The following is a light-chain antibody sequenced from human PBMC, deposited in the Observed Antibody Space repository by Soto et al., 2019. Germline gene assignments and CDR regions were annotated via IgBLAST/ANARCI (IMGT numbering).Light chain of an antibody. J-gene: IGKJ4*01. CDR2: DTS. CDR3: QQYHNWPPLT. Sequence: EIVMTQSPATLSVSPGETATLSCRASQSVSSNLAWYQQKPGQAPRLLIYDTSTRATGVPARFSGSGSGAEFTLTITSLQSEDFAVYHLQQYHNWPPLTFGGGTKVEIK. V-gene: IGKV3-15*01. CDR1: QSVSSN.